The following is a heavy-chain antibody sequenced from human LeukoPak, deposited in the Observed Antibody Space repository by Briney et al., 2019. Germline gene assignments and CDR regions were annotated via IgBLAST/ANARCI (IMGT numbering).Heavy chain of an antibody. V-gene: IGHV4-4*07. Sequence: SETLSLTCTFAGGSITSYYWSWIRQPAGKGLEWIGRIHTSGSTNYNPSLRSRVTMSVDTSKNQFSLQLSHVTAADTAVYYCARDRYYYDSSGYRFDYWGQGTLVTVSS. CDR1: GGSITSYY. CDR2: IHTSGST. J-gene: IGHJ4*02. CDR3: ARDRYYYDSSGYRFDY. D-gene: IGHD3-22*01.